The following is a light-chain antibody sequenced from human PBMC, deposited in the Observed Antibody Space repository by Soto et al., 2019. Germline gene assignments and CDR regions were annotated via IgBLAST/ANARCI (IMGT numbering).Light chain of an antibody. Sequence: DIELTQSPGTLSLSPGERATISCRASQSISSNFFAWHQEKPGRAPRLLLYGAASRSTGIPDRFCGGGSWTDVSLTISRLEPDDFAVYYCRQYGRSLGFAFGGGTKVDI. V-gene: IGKV3-20*01. J-gene: IGKJ4*02. CDR1: QSISSNF. CDR2: GAA. CDR3: RQYGRSLGFA.